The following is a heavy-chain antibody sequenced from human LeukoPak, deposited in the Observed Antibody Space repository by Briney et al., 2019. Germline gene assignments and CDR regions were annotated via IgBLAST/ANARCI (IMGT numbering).Heavy chain of an antibody. J-gene: IGHJ4*02. D-gene: IGHD3-3*01. V-gene: IGHV3-23*01. CDR1: GFTFSSYA. CDR3: AKDYDYYFDY. CDR2: ISGSGGDT. Sequence: GGSLRLSCAAPGFTFSSYAMSWVRQAPAKALEWVSSISGSGGDTYYADSVKGRFTISRDNSKNTLYLQMNSLRAEDTAVYYCAKDYDYYFDYWGQGTLVTVSS.